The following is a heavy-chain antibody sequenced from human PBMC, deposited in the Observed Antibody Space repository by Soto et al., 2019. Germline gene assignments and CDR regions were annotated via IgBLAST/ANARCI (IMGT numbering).Heavy chain of an antibody. V-gene: IGHV1-3*01. CDR3: ARFSPRNWNPGGY. CDR2: INAAKGNT. CDR1: GYTFTSYD. Sequence: QVQLVQSGAEVKKPGASVKVSCKASGYTFTSYDMHWVRQAPGQRLEWMGWINAAKGNTKYSQKFQGRVTITRDTSASTAYMELSSLKSEDTAVYYCARFSPRNWNPGGYWGQGTLVTVSS. D-gene: IGHD1-1*01. J-gene: IGHJ4*02.